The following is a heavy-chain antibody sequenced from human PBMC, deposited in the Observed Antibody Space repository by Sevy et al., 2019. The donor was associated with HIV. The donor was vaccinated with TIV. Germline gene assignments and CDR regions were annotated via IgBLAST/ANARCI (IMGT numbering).Heavy chain of an antibody. D-gene: IGHD3-10*01. Sequence: ASVKVSCKTSGYTFNTFGINWVRQAPGQGLQWVGWISAYDGNTKFVQNLQGRVSMTTETSTSTVYMELQNLRSDDTAGYYCARDSIPLVQGIIITPYYYGMDVWGQGTTVTVSS. J-gene: IGHJ6*02. CDR3: ARDSIPLVQGIIITPYYYGMDV. CDR2: ISAYDGNT. V-gene: IGHV1-18*04. CDR1: GYTFNTFG.